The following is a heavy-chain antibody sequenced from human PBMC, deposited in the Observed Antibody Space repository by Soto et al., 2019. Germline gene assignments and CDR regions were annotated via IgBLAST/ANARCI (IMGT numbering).Heavy chain of an antibody. CDR2: TKEDGSEI. V-gene: IGHV3-7*03. Sequence: GGSLRLSCAVSGFSIASYWMSWVRQAPGKGLEWVATTKEDGSEIYYVDSVRGRFTISRDNAENSLYLQMNSLKASDSATYYCARGGFIGTPPDYWGQGTQVPVSS. CDR1: GFSIASYW. CDR3: ARGGFIGTPPDY. D-gene: IGHD1-7*01. J-gene: IGHJ4*02.